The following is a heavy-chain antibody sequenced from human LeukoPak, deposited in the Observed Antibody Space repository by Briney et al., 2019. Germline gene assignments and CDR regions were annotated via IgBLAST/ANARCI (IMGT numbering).Heavy chain of an antibody. CDR2: IYPGDSDT. CDR3: ARSGYYYDSSGYYPD. J-gene: IGHJ4*02. D-gene: IGHD3-22*01. CDR1: EDTFTNHW. V-gene: IGHV5-51*01. Sequence: GESLKISCKGSEDTFTNHWIGWVRQMPGKGLEWMGIIYPGDSDTRYSPSFQGQVTISADRSISTAFLQWSSLKASDTAMYYRARSGYYYDSSGYYPDWGQGTLVTVSS.